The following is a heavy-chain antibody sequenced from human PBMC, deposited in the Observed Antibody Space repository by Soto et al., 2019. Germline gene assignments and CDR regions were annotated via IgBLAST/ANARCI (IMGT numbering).Heavy chain of an antibody. V-gene: IGHV3-33*01. J-gene: IGHJ4*02. CDR3: ARDRGGSGSYDFDY. CDR2: IWYDGSNK. Sequence: QVQLVESGGGVVQPGRSLRLSCAASGFTFSSYGMHWVRQAPGKGLEWVAVIWYDGSNKYYVDSVKGRFTISRDNSKNTLYLQMNSLRAEDTAVYYCARDRGGSGSYDFDYWGQGTLVTVSS. CDR1: GFTFSSYG. D-gene: IGHD1-26*01.